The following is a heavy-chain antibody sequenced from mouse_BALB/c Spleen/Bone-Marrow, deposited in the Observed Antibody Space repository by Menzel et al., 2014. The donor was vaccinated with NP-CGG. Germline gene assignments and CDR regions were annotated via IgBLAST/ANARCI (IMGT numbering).Heavy chain of an antibody. CDR3: ASYRYGWYFDV. D-gene: IGHD2-14*01. Sequence: QVQLQQSGSVLVRPGASVNLSCKASGYTFTNSWMHWAKQRPGQGLEWIGEIHPNSGNANYNEKFKGKATLTVDKSSSTAYMQLSSLTSEDTAVYYCASYRYGWYFDVWGAGTTVTVSS. CDR2: IHPNSGNA. J-gene: IGHJ1*01. CDR1: GYTFTNSW. V-gene: IGHV1S130*01.